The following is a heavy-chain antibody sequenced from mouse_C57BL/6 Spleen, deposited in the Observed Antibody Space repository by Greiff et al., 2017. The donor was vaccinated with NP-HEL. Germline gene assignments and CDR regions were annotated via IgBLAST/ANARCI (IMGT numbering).Heavy chain of an antibody. J-gene: IGHJ1*03. V-gene: IGHV1-64*01. D-gene: IGHD2-4*01. CDR2: IHPNSGST. Sequence: VKLQQPGAELVKPGASVKLSCKASGYTFTSYWMHWVKQRPGQGLEWIGMIHPNSGSTNYNEKFKSKATLTVDKSSSTAYMQLSSLTSEDSAVYYCATGDYDSWYFDVWGTGTTVTVSS. CDR1: GYTFTSYW. CDR3: ATGDYDSWYFDV.